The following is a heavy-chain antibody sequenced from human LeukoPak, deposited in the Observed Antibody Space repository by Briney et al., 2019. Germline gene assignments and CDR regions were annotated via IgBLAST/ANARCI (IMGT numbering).Heavy chain of an antibody. V-gene: IGHV1-8*01. CDR2: MNPNSGNT. J-gene: IGHJ4*02. CDR3: ARDCDIAVAGFDYFDY. D-gene: IGHD6-19*01. Sequence: GASVKVSCKASGYTFTSYDINWVRQATGQGLEWMGRMNPNSGNTGYAQKFQGRVTMTRNTSISTAYMELSSLRSEDTAVYYCARDCDIAVAGFDYFDYWGQGTLVTVSS. CDR1: GYTFTSYD.